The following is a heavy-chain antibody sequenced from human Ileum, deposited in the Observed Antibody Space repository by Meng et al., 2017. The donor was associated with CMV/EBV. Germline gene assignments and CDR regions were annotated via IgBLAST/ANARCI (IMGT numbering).Heavy chain of an antibody. V-gene: IGHV3-23*01. D-gene: IGHD2-2*02. CDR3: AQDRICFGSTCYTGGKLDT. Sequence: GGSLRLSCAASGFTFSSYAMSWVRQAPGKGLECVATITGSGASSYYADSVKGRFTISTDNSKTTLYLQMDSLSAEATAIYYSAQDRICFGSTCYTGGKLDTWGQGTLVTVSS. CDR1: GFTFSSYA. CDR2: ITGSGASS. J-gene: IGHJ5*02.